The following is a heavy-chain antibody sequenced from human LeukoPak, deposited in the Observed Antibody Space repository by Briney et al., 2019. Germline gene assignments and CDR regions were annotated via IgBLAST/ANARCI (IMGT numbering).Heavy chain of an antibody. D-gene: IGHD2-8*01. V-gene: IGHV4-61*02. CDR3: ARGLGVYGEEY. CDR1: GGSISSGSYY. CDR2: IYTSGST. Sequence: SQTLSLTCTVSGGSISSGSYYWSWTRQPAGKGLEWIGRIYTSGSTNYNPSLKSRVTISVDTSKNQFSLKLSSVTAADTAVYYCARGLGVYGEEYWGQGTLVTVSS. J-gene: IGHJ4*02.